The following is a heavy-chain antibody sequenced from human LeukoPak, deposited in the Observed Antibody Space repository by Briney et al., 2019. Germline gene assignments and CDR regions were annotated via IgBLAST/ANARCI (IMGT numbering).Heavy chain of an antibody. CDR1: GYTFTGYY. V-gene: IGHV1-2*02. J-gene: IGHJ4*02. Sequence: VASVNVSCKASGYTFTGYYMHWVRQAPGQGLEWMGWINPKSGGTNYAQRFQGRVTMTGDTSISTAYMELSRLRSDDTAVYYCARDYGDSSGYLIDYWGQGTLVTVSS. D-gene: IGHD3-22*01. CDR3: ARDYGDSSGYLIDY. CDR2: INPKSGGT.